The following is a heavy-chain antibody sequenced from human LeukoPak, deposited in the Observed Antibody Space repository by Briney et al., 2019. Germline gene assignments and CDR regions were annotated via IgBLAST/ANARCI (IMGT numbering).Heavy chain of an antibody. Sequence: GGSLRLSCAASGFTFSNAWMSWVRQAPGKGLEWVGRIKSKTDGGTTDYAAPVKGRFTISRDDSKNTLYQQMNSLKTEDTAVYYCTTDHYYGSGSSTRFDYWGQGTLVTVSS. CDR1: GFTFSNAW. V-gene: IGHV3-15*01. D-gene: IGHD3-10*01. CDR2: IKSKTDGGTT. CDR3: TTDHYYGSGSSTRFDY. J-gene: IGHJ4*02.